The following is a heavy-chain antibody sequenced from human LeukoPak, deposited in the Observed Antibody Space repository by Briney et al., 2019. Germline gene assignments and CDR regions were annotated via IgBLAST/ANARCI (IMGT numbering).Heavy chain of an antibody. CDR2: IYSDNT. Sequence: GGSLRLSCTVSGFTVSSNSMSWVRQAPGKGLEWVSFIYSDNTHYSDSVKGRFTISRDNSKNTVYLQMNSLRAEDTALYYCARDLSWGAFDMWGQGTVVTVSS. J-gene: IGHJ3*02. D-gene: IGHD3-16*01. CDR1: GFTVSSNS. V-gene: IGHV3-53*01. CDR3: ARDLSWGAFDM.